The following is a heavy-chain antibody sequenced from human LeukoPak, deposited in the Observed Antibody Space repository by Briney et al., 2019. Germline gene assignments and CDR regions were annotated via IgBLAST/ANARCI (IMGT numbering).Heavy chain of an antibody. CDR1: GGSVSSGSYY. CDR2: IYYSGST. CDR3: ARSTYDFWSGYYSDAFDI. D-gene: IGHD3-3*01. Sequence: SETLSLTCTVSGGSVSSGSYYWSWIRQPPGKGLARIGYIYYSGSTNYNPSLKSRVTISVDTSKNQFSLKLSSVTAADTAVYYCARSTYDFWSGYYSDAFDIWGQGTMVTVSS. V-gene: IGHV4-61*01. J-gene: IGHJ3*02.